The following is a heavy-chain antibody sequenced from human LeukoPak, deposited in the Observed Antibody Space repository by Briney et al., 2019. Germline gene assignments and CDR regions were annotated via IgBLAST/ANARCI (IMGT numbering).Heavy chain of an antibody. V-gene: IGHV3-9*03. Sequence: GGSLRLSCAASGFTFDDYAMHWVRQAPGEGLEWVSGISWNSGSIGYADSVKGRFTISRDNAKNSLYLQMNSLRAEDMALYYCAKASKDSSGYSNDAFDIWGQGTMVTVSS. D-gene: IGHD3-22*01. CDR1: GFTFDDYA. J-gene: IGHJ3*02. CDR3: AKASKDSSGYSNDAFDI. CDR2: ISWNSGSI.